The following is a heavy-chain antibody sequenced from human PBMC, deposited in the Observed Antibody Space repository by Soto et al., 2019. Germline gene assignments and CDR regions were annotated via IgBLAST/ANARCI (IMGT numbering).Heavy chain of an antibody. J-gene: IGHJ6*02. V-gene: IGHV1-18*01. CDR3: ASKTYSRSWYHYYYSGMDV. D-gene: IGHD6-13*01. Sequence: ASVKVSCKASGYTFTSYGISWVRQAPGQGLEWMGWISAYNGNTNYAQKLQGRVTMTTDTSTSTAYMELRSLRSDDTAVYYCASKTYSRSWYHYYYSGMDVWGQGTMATFSS. CDR1: GYTFTSYG. CDR2: ISAYNGNT.